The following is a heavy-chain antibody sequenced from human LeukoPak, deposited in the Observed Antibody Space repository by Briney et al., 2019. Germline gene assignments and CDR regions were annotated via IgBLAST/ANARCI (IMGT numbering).Heavy chain of an antibody. CDR2: ISSSSSYT. CDR1: GFTFSDYY. Sequence: GGSLRLSCAASGFTFSDYYMSWIRQAPGKGLEWVSYISSSSSYTNYADSVKGRFTISRDNAKNSLYLQMNSPRAEDTAVYYCARDLRYFDYWGQGTLVTVSS. CDR3: ARDLRYFDY. J-gene: IGHJ4*02. V-gene: IGHV3-11*05.